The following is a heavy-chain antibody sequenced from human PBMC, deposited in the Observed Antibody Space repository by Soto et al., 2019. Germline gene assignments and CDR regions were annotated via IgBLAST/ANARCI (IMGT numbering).Heavy chain of an antibody. CDR1: GSSSSSYW. V-gene: IGHV5-51*01. J-gene: IGHJ6*02. Sequence: GESLKISCKVSGSSSSSYWIAGVRQVPGKGLEWMGIIYLGDSDIRCSPSFQGQVIISADKSISTAYMKWSSLKTSDTAIYYCARRNIAAGLIPVGMEVWGRGTTLTVSS. CDR2: IYLGDSDI. CDR3: ARRNIAAGLIPVGMEV. D-gene: IGHD6-13*01.